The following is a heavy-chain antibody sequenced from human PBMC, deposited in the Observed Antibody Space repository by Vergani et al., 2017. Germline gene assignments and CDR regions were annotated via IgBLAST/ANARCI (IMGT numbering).Heavy chain of an antibody. V-gene: IGHV3-49*03. Sequence: EVQLVESGGGFVQPGRSLRLFCTVSGFTFGDYAMSWFRQAPGKGLEWVGFIRSKAYGGRTEYAASVKGSFTISRDDSKSIAYLQMNSLKTENTAVYYCTRAQRGYSYGYSDYWGQGTLVTVSS. CDR1: GFTFGDYA. CDR2: IRSKAYGGRT. CDR3: TRAQRGYSYGYSDY. D-gene: IGHD5-18*01. J-gene: IGHJ4*02.